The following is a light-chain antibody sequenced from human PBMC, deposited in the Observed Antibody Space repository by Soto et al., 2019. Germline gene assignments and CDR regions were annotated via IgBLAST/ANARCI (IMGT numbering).Light chain of an antibody. Sequence: QSFLTQPASVSGSAGQSITISCTGTNRDVGSYNLVSWYQQRPGEAPKLIISEVRNRPSGISYRFTGSKSGNTASLTISGLQAEDEADYYCSSYTTTSTLVLGGGTK. CDR2: EVR. CDR3: SSYTTTSTLV. CDR1: NRDVGSYNL. J-gene: IGLJ3*02. V-gene: IGLV2-14*01.